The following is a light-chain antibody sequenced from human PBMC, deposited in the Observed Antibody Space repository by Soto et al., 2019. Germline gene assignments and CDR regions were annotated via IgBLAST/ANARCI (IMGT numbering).Light chain of an antibody. J-gene: IGLJ1*01. CDR1: SSDFGGYNY. Sequence: QSVLTQPPSASGSPGQSVTISCTGTSSDFGGYNYVSWYQQHPGKAPKLMIYEVSKRPSGVPDRFSGSKSGNTASLTVSGLXAEDEADYYCSSYAGSNNFGVFGTGTKVTVL. CDR3: SSYAGSNNFGV. CDR2: EVS. V-gene: IGLV2-8*01.